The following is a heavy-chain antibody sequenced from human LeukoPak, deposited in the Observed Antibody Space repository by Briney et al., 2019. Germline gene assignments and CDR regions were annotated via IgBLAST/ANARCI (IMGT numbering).Heavy chain of an antibody. CDR1: GFTFSSYA. V-gene: IGHV3-23*01. J-gene: IGHJ6*03. CDR2: INTIGRRA. CDR3: AKDPLNNYYLNYLDV. Sequence: GGSLRLSCVASGFTFSSYAMSWVRQAPGKGLEWDASINTIGRRAYYADSVKGRFTISRDNSKNMVFLEMSSLRADDTAQYHCAKDPLNNYYLNYLDVWGNGTTVTVSS.